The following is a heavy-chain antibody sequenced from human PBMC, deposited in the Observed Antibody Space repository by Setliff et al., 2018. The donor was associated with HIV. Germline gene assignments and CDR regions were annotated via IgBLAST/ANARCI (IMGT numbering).Heavy chain of an antibody. CDR3: ARPNYYDSSGSFDY. V-gene: IGHV3-48*04. CDR2: ISSSGTTI. CDR1: GFTFSTYG. Sequence: GSLRLSCAVSGFTFSTYGMHWVRQAPGKGLEWVSYISSSGTTIYYADSVRGRFTISRDNAKNSLYLQMNSLRAEDTAVYYCARPNYYDSSGSFDYWGQGTLVTVSS. D-gene: IGHD3-22*01. J-gene: IGHJ4*02.